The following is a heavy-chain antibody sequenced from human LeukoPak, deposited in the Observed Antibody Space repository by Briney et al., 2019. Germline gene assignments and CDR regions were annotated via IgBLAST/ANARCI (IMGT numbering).Heavy chain of an antibody. Sequence: ASVKVSCKASGYTFTGYYMHWVRQAPGQGLEWMGWINPNSGGTNYAQKFQGRVTMTRDTSISTAYMELSRLRSDDTAVYYCARDRDDYVWGSYPDYYMDVWGKGTTVTVSS. J-gene: IGHJ6*03. CDR2: INPNSGGT. CDR3: ARDRDDYVWGSYPDYYMDV. CDR1: GYTFTGYY. D-gene: IGHD3-16*02. V-gene: IGHV1-2*02.